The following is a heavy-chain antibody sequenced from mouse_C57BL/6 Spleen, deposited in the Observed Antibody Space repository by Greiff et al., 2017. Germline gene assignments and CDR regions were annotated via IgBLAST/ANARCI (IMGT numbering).Heavy chain of an antibody. CDR3: ARSDDGYPMDY. J-gene: IGHJ4*01. CDR1: GYSINSAY. D-gene: IGHD2-3*01. V-gene: IGHV3-8*01. Sequence: EVMLVESGPGLAKPSQTLSFTCSVTGYSINSAYWNWIRKFPGNNLEYMGYISYSGSTYYNPSIKRRITITRDTSKNQEYLQLKSVTTEDTATYYCARSDDGYPMDYWGQGTSVTVSS. CDR2: ISYSGST.